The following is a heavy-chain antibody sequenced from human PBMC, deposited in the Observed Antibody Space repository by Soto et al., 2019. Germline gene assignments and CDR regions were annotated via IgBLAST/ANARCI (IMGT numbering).Heavy chain of an antibody. CDR1: GFTFNSYA. CDR3: AKESSSSWYSSISDYFDY. J-gene: IGHJ4*02. V-gene: IGHV3-23*01. Sequence: PGGSLRLSCAASGFTFNSYAMHWVRQAPGKGLEWVSGISGFSGSGGSTYFADSVKGRFTISRDNSKNTLYLQMNSLRAEDTAVYYCAKESSSSWYSSISDYFDYWGQGTLVTVSS. D-gene: IGHD6-13*01. CDR2: ISGFSGSGGST.